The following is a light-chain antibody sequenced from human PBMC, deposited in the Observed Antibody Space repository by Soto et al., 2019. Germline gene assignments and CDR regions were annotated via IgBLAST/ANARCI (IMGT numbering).Light chain of an antibody. CDR3: QQYNSYPWT. Sequence: DIQMTQSPSTLSASVGDRVTITCRASQSISSWLAWYQQKPGKAPKLLIYKASSLESGVPSRFSGSGSGTEFTLTISSRQPDDFATYYCQQYNSYPWTFGQGTQVDI. CDR2: KAS. V-gene: IGKV1-5*03. CDR1: QSISSW. J-gene: IGKJ1*01.